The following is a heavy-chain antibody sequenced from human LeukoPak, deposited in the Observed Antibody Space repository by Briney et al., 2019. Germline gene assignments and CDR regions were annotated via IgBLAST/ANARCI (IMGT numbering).Heavy chain of an antibody. D-gene: IGHD3-16*01. Sequence: ASVKVSCKASGHTFTNYGINWVRQAPGQRPEWMGWFSTYNGDTKYAQKLKGRVTLTADTLTSTAYMELRTLISDDTATYYCAIGQGVITWGGADVYDVWGQGTTVIVSS. CDR1: GHTFTNYG. CDR2: FSTYNGDT. J-gene: IGHJ3*01. CDR3: AIGQGVITWGGADVYDV. V-gene: IGHV1-18*01.